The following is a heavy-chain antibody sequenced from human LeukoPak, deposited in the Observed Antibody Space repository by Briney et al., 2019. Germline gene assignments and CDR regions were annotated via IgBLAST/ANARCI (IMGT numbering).Heavy chain of an antibody. CDR2: IIPIFGTA. D-gene: IGHD6-6*01. CDR1: GGTFSSYA. V-gene: IGHV1-69*13. CDR3: ARDPEYSSSSSPTLYYYYYGMDV. J-gene: IGHJ6*02. Sequence: SVTVSCTASGGTFSSYAISWVRQAPGQGLEWMGGIIPIFGTANYAQKFQGRVTITADESTSTAYMELSSLRSEDTAVYYCARDPEYSSSSSPTLYYYYYGMDVWGQGTTVTVSS.